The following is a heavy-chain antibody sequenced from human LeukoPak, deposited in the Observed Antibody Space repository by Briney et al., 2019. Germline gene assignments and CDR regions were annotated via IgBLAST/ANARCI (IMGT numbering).Heavy chain of an antibody. D-gene: IGHD1-26*01. Sequence: SETLSPTCTVSGGSISSYYWSWIRQPPGKGLEWIGYIYYTGNTNYNPSLKSRVTISVDTSKNQFSLNLSSVTAADTAIYYCARLGGATSPFGYWGQGTLVTVSS. CDR1: GGSISSYY. CDR3: ARLGGATSPFGY. CDR2: IYYTGNT. J-gene: IGHJ4*02. V-gene: IGHV4-59*08.